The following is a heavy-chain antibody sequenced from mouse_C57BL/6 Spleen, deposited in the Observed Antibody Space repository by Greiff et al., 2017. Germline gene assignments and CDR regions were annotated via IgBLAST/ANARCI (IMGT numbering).Heavy chain of an antibody. Sequence: VQLVESGAELVRPGTSVKMSCKASGYTFTNYWIGWAKQRPGHGLEWIGDIYPGGGNTNYNEKLKGKDTLTADKASSTAYMQFSSLAAEDSAIYYCARRVEYYCDGGAWFAFWGQGTLVTVSA. V-gene: IGHV1-63*01. CDR1: GYTFTNYW. CDR2: IYPGGGNT. J-gene: IGHJ3*01. CDR3: ARRVEYYCDGGAWFAF. D-gene: IGHD1-1*01.